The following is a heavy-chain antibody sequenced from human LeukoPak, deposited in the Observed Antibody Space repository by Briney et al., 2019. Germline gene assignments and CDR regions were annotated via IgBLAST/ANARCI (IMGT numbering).Heavy chain of an antibody. CDR1: GGSITSRSYY. CDR2: INHSGST. CDR3: ARGYHSPRWVSGYYYMDV. J-gene: IGHJ6*03. V-gene: IGHV4-39*07. Sequence: SETLSLTCSVSGGSITSRSYYWGWIRQPPGKGLEWIGEINHSGSTNYNPSLKSRVTISVDTSKNQFSLKLSSVTAADTAVYYCARGYHSPRWVSGYYYMDVWGKGTTVTVSS. D-gene: IGHD3-22*01.